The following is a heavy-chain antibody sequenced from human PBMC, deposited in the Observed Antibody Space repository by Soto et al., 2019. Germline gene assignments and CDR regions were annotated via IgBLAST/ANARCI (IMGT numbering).Heavy chain of an antibody. V-gene: IGHV3-7*01. CDR1: GFTYSSYW. D-gene: IGHD3-22*01. Sequence: PGGSLRLSCVASGFTYSSYWVTWVRQAPGKGLEWVANINQDGSVKNYMDSVKGRFTISRDNAKNSLYLQMYSLRAEDTAVYYCAGERTSSGPYYYLDVWGKGTTVTVSS. J-gene: IGHJ6*03. CDR2: INQDGSVK. CDR3: AGERTSSGPYYYLDV.